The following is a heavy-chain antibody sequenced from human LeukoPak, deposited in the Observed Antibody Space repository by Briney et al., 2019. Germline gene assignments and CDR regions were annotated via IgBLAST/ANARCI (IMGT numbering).Heavy chain of an antibody. CDR2: IYYSGST. V-gene: IGHV4-59*01. Sequence: PSETLSLTCTVSGGSISSYYWSWIRQPPGKGLEWIGYIYYSGSTNYNPSLKSRVTISVDTSKNQFSLKLSSVTAADTAVYYCARAQYGSGSLASRLFDPWGQGTLVTVSS. CDR3: ARAQYGSGSLASRLFDP. D-gene: IGHD3-10*01. J-gene: IGHJ5*02. CDR1: GGSISSYY.